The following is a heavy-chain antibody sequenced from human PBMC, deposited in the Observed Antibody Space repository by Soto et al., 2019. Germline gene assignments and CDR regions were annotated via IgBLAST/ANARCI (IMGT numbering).Heavy chain of an antibody. CDR1: GLARTAHGQS. CDR2: IYWDDDK. CDR3: AHVYGGYDNFDY. J-gene: IGHJ4*02. D-gene: IGHD5-12*01. V-gene: IGHV2-5*02. Sequence: PTQPLTLTSPVSGLARTAHGQSVSWIRQPPGKAMEWLALIYWDDDKRYSPSLKSRLTITKDTSKNQVVLTMTNMDPVDTATYYCAHVYGGYDNFDYWGQGTLVTVSS.